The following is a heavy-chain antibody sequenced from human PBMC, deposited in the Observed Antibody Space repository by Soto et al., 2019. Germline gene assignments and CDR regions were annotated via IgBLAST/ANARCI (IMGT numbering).Heavy chain of an antibody. CDR3: ASIGYSSGGDPPW. CDR2: ISSTSSYI. J-gene: IGHJ4*02. CDR1: GFTFSSYS. V-gene: IGHV3-21*01. Sequence: SGGSLRLSCAASGFTFSSYSMNWVRQAPGKGLEWVSSISSTSSYIYYADSVKGRFTISRDNAKNSLYLQMNSLRAEDTAVYYCASIGYSSGGDPPWWGQGTLVTVSS. D-gene: IGHD6-19*01.